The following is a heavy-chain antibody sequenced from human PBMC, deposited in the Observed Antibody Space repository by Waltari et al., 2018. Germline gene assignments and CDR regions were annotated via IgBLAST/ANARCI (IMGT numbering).Heavy chain of an antibody. CDR1: GGTFSSYA. V-gene: IGHV1-69*08. J-gene: IGHJ3*02. D-gene: IGHD6-19*01. CDR3: ARGASGWYPGDAFDI. CDR2: IIPIFGTA. Sequence: QVQLVQSGAEVKKPGSSVKVSCQASGGTFSSYAIRWVRQHPGQGLEWMGRIIPIFGTANYAQKFQGRVTITADKSTSTAYMELSSLRSEDTAVYYCARGASGWYPGDAFDIWGQGTMVTVSS.